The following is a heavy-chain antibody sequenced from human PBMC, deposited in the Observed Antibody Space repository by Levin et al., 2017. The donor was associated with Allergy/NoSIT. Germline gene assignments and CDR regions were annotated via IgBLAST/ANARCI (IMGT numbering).Heavy chain of an antibody. CDR1: GYTFTGYY. Sequence: GESLKISCKASGYTFTGYYIHWVRQAPGQGLEWMGWINPNSGVTVYAQKFQGRVTMTRDTSISTAYMELSRLTSDDTAVYYCARDRLAYFDYWGQGTLVTVSS. CDR2: INPNSGVT. V-gene: IGHV1-2*02. CDR3: ARDRLAYFDY. D-gene: IGHD6-19*01. J-gene: IGHJ4*02.